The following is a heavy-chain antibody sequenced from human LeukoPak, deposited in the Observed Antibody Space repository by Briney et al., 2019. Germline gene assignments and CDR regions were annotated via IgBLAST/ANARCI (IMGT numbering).Heavy chain of an antibody. Sequence: GGSLRLSCVASGFTFSDYAMNWVRQAPGKGLEWVSTITFSGITTSYAASVKGRFTISRDNSKNTLYLQVNSLRAEDTAVYYCAKSVATGFDIWGQGTMVTVSS. V-gene: IGHV3-23*01. CDR3: AKSVATGFDI. CDR1: GFTFSDYA. D-gene: IGHD5-12*01. J-gene: IGHJ3*02. CDR2: ITFSGITT.